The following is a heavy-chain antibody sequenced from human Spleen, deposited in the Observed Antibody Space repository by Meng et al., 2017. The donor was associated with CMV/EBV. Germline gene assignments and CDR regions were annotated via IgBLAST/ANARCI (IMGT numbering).Heavy chain of an antibody. J-gene: IGHJ4*02. D-gene: IGHD3-10*01. V-gene: IGHV3-33*01. CDR2: IWYDGSKA. Sequence: GESLKISCVASGFTFSSFGMHWVRQAPGKGLEWVALIWYDGSKAYYTDSVKGRFSISRDNNKNTLYLQMNSLRAEDTAVYYCNAQPGVIGDGGGDYWGQGTLVTVSS. CDR1: GFTFSSFG. CDR3: NAQPGVIGDGGGDY.